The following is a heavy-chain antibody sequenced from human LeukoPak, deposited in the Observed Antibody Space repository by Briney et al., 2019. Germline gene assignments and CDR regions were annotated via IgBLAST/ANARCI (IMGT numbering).Heavy chain of an antibody. CDR1: GYPFRNYD. Sequence: ASVKVSCKTSGYPFRNYDINWVRQAPGQGLEWMGWISAYNGNTNYAQKLQGRVTMTTDTSTSTAYMELRSLRSDDTAVYYCARGLRYFDWVNFDYWGQGTLVTVSS. CDR3: ARGLRYFDWVNFDY. CDR2: ISAYNGNT. D-gene: IGHD3-9*01. J-gene: IGHJ4*02. V-gene: IGHV1-18*01.